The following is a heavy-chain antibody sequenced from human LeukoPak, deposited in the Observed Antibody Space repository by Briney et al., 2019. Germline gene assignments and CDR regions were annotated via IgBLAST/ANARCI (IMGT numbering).Heavy chain of an antibody. CDR3: AIELSGTDYSRAYAY. V-gene: IGHV4-4*07. CDR2: LSSSGTT. CDR1: AGSISTYY. Sequence: SETLSLTCTVSAGSISTYYWSWIRQPAGKGLEWIGRLSSSGTTNYNTALKSRVTMSVDTSTNQLSLKLTSVTAADTAVYYCAIELSGTDYSRAYAYWCQGTLATVS. D-gene: IGHD1-7*01. J-gene: IGHJ4*02.